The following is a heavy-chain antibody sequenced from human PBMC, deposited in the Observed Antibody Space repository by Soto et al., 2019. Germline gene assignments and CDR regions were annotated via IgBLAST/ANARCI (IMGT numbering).Heavy chain of an antibody. V-gene: IGHV3-13*01. CDR1: GVTFSSYD. CDR3: ARGYYDSSGYYYVPFDY. Sequence: GGSLRLSCAASGVTFSSYDMHWVRQATGKGLEWVSAIGTAGDTYYPGSVKGRFTISRENAKNSLYLQMNSLRAEDTAVYYCARGYYDSSGYYYVPFDYWGQGTLVTVSS. CDR2: IGTAGDT. D-gene: IGHD3-22*01. J-gene: IGHJ4*02.